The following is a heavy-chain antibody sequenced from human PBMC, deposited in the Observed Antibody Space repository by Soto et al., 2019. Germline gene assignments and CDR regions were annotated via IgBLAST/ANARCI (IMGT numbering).Heavy chain of an antibody. CDR3: ARGGLLSSFDP. D-gene: IGHD2-15*01. J-gene: IGHJ5*02. CDR1: GGSFSGYY. Sequence: PSETLSLTCVVYGGSFSGYYWSWIRQPPGKGLEWIGEINHSGSTNYNPSLKSRVTISVDTSKNQFSLKLSSVTAADTAVYYCARGGLLSSFDPWGQGTLVTVSS. V-gene: IGHV4-34*01. CDR2: INHSGST.